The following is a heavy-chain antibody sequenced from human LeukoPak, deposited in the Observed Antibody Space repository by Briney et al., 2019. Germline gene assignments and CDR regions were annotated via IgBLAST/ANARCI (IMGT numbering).Heavy chain of an antibody. J-gene: IGHJ5*02. D-gene: IGHD2-21*02. CDR1: GYSISSGDY. V-gene: IGHV4-38-2*01. Sequence: SETLSVTCAVSGYSISSGDYWGWIRQPPGKGLEWIGSIYHSGSTHYNPSLKSRVTISVDTSKNQFSLKLSSVTAADTAVYYCARNTTEVVTAKWFDPWGQGTLVTVSS. CDR3: ARNTTEVVTAKWFDP. CDR2: IYHSGST.